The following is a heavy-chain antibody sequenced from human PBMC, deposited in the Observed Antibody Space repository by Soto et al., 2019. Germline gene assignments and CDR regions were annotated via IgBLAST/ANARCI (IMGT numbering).Heavy chain of an antibody. D-gene: IGHD3-10*01. Sequence: GGSLRLSCAASGFTFSSYAMSWVRQAPRKGLEWVSAISGSGGSTYYADSVKGRFTISRDNSKNTLYLQMNSLRAEDTAVYYCAKDRGSITMVRGVLSDYWGQGILVTVSS. CDR3: AKDRGSITMVRGVLSDY. CDR2: ISGSGGST. J-gene: IGHJ4*02. V-gene: IGHV3-23*01. CDR1: GFTFSSYA.